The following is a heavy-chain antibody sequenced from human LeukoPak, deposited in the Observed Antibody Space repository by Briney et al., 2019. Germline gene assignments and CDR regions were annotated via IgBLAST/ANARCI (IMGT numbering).Heavy chain of an antibody. J-gene: IGHJ5*02. CDR3: ARGRGNWFDP. V-gene: IGHV4-59*01. CDR1: GGSISSYY. D-gene: IGHD5-12*01. Sequence: SETLSLTCTVSGGSISSYYWSWIRQPPGKGLEWIGYIYYSGSTNYNPSLKRRVTISVDTSKNQFSLKLSSVTAADTAVYYCARGRGNWFDPWGQGTLVTVSS. CDR2: IYYSGST.